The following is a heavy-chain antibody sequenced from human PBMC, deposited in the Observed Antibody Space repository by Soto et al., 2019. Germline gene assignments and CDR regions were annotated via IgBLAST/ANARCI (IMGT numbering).Heavy chain of an antibody. J-gene: IGHJ6*03. D-gene: IGHD2-2*01. CDR3: ARDKSGCSSTSCYAPEYYYYYMDV. CDR2: INPNSGGT. Sequence: ASVKVSRKASGYTFTGYYMHWVRQAPGQGLEWMGWINPNSGGTNYAQKFQGWVTMTRDTSISTAYMELSRLRSDDTAVYYCARDKSGCSSTSCYAPEYYYYYMDVWGKGTTVTVSS. CDR1: GYTFTGYY. V-gene: IGHV1-2*04.